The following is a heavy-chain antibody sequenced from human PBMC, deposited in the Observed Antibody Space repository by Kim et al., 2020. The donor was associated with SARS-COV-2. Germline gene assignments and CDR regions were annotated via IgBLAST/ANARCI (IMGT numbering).Heavy chain of an antibody. D-gene: IGHD2-15*01. V-gene: IGHV4-39*07. CDR2: IYYSGST. J-gene: IGHJ3*02. Sequence: SETLSLTCTVSGGSISSSSYYWGWIRQPPGKGLEWIGSIYYSGSTYYNPSLKSRVTISVDTSKNQFSLKLSSVTAADTAVYYCASGYCSGGSCYSLFDAFDIWGQGTMVTVSS. CDR1: GGSISSSSYY. CDR3: ASGYCSGGSCYSLFDAFDI.